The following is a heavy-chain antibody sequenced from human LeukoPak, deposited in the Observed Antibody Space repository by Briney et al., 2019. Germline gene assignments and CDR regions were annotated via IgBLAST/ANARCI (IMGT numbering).Heavy chain of an antibody. CDR2: IHYSGST. J-gene: IGHJ4*02. V-gene: IGHV4-61*01. CDR3: AREHKDYDGDGYYYDN. Sequence: SETLSLTCTVSGGSVSSGSDYWSWIRQPPGKGLEWIGYIHYSGSTNYSPSLKSRVTMSVNTSKNQFSLRLSSVAAADTAVYYCAREHKDYDGDGYYYDNWGQGTLVTVSS. D-gene: IGHD3-22*01. CDR1: GGSVSSGSDY.